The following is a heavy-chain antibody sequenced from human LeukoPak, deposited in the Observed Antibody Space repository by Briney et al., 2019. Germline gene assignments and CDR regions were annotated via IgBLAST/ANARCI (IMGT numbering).Heavy chain of an antibody. V-gene: IGHV3-30*02. J-gene: IGHJ4*02. CDR3: AKVPLSGRYRYYFDY. Sequence: PGGSLRLSCAASGFTFSSYGMHWVRQAPGKGLEWVAFIRYDGSNKYYADSVKGRFTISRDNSKNTLYLQMNSLRAEDTAVYYCAKVPLSGRYRYYFDYWGQGTLVTVSS. D-gene: IGHD6-19*01. CDR1: GFTFSSYG. CDR2: IRYDGSNK.